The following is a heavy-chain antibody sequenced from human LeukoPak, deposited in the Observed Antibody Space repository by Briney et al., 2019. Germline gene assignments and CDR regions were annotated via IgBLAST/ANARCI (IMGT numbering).Heavy chain of an antibody. CDR3: AKDPDYYGSGSPDY. CDR2: ISGSGGST. Sequence: GRSLRLSCAASGFTFSSYAMSWVRQAPGKGLEWVSAISGSGGSTYYADSVKGRFTISRDNSKNTLYLQMNSLRAEDTAVYYCAKDPDYYGSGSPDYWGQGTLVTVSS. V-gene: IGHV3-23*01. J-gene: IGHJ4*02. CDR1: GFTFSSYA. D-gene: IGHD3-10*01.